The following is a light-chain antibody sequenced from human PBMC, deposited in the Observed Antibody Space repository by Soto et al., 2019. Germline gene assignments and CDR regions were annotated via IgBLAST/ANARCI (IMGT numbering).Light chain of an antibody. Sequence: EIVVTQSPATLSGSPGERATLSCRASQSVSSSYLAWYQQKPGQAPRLLIYGASSRATGVPDRFSGSGSGTDFTLTISRLEPEDFAVYYCHLYASPSWPSSHRAKVDIK. CDR2: GAS. J-gene: IGKJ1*01. CDR3: HLYASPSWP. V-gene: IGKV3-20*01. CDR1: QSVSSSY.